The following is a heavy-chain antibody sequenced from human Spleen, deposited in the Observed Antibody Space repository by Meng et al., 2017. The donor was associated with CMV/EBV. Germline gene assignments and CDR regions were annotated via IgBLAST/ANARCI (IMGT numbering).Heavy chain of an antibody. J-gene: IGHJ4*02. CDR1: GFTFSNAW. Sequence: GGSLRLSCAASGFTFSNAWMSWVRQAPGKGLEWVSGIDWNGGSIGYADSVNGRFTISRDNAKKSLYLQMNSLRAEDAALYYCAKLIATNPGGSAFDYWGQGTLVTVSS. CDR3: AKLIATNPGGSAFDY. V-gene: IGHV3-20*04. CDR2: IDWNGGSI. D-gene: IGHD1-7*01.